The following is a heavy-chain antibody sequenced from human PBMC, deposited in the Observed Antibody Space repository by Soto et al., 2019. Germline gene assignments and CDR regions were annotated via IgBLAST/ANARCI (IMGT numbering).Heavy chain of an antibody. CDR1: GFTFSSYS. CDR3: TTEHIYGNGLCFDF. Sequence: GGSLRLSCAASGFTFSSYSMNWVRQAPGKGLEWVSYISSSSSTIYYADSVKGRFTISRDDSKNTAYLQMNSLKTEDTAVYYCTTEHIYGNGLCFDFWGLGTLVTVSS. V-gene: IGHV3-48*01. CDR2: ISSSSSTI. J-gene: IGHJ4*02. D-gene: IGHD3-10*01.